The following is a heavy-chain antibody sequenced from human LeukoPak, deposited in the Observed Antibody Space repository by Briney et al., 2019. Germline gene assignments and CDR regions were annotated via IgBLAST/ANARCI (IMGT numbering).Heavy chain of an antibody. CDR1: GFIFSSYA. D-gene: IGHD5-24*01. J-gene: IGHJ4*02. V-gene: IGHV3-23*01. CDR3: AKVQEMASILPPFHY. Sequence: GGSLRLSCAASGFIFSSYAMHWVRQAPGKGPEWVSGISGNGGVTYYADYVKGRFTISRDNSRNTLFLQVNSLRAADTAVYYCAKVQEMASILPPFHYWGQGTLVTVSS. CDR2: ISGNGGVT.